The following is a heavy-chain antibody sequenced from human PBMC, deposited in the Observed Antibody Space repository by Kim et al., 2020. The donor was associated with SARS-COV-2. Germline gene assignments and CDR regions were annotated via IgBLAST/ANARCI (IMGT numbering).Heavy chain of an antibody. CDR2: IYYSGST. CDR3: ARVYGSGSYYTFDY. J-gene: IGHJ4*02. Sequence: SETLSLTCTVSGGSISSYYWSWIRQPPGKGLEWIGYIYYSGSTNYNPSLKSRVTISVDTSKNQFSLKLSSVTAADTAVYYCARVYGSGSYYTFDYWCQG. D-gene: IGHD3-10*01. CDR1: GGSISSYY. V-gene: IGHV4-59*01.